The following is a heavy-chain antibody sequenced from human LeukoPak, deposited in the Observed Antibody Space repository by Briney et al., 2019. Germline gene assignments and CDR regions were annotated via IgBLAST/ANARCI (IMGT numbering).Heavy chain of an antibody. CDR2: IYYSGST. CDR3: ARNEQVVPAATFSYYFDY. V-gene: IGHV4-30-4*01. CDR1: GGSISSGDYY. D-gene: IGHD2-2*01. Sequence: SETLSLTCTVSGGSISSGDYYWSWIRQPPGKGLEWIGYIYYSGSTNYNPSLKSRVTISVDTSKNQFSLKLSSVTAADTAVYYCARNEQVVPAATFSYYFDYWGQGTLVTVSS. J-gene: IGHJ4*02.